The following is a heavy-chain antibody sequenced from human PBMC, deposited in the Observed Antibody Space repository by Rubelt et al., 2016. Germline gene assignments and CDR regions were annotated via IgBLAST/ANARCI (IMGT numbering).Heavy chain of an antibody. D-gene: IGHD3-22*01. CDR1: GFSLSTSGMC. CDR2: IDWDDDK. CDR3: ARTYDTYYYDSYGIYFFDY. V-gene: IGHV2-70*15. Sequence: QVTLRESGPALVKPTQTLTLTCTFSGFSLSTSGMCVSWIRQPPGKALEWLARIDWDDDKYYSTSLKTRLTISKDTSKNQVVLTMTNLDPVDTATYYCARTYDTYYYDSYGIYFFDYWGQGTLVTVSS. J-gene: IGHJ4*02.